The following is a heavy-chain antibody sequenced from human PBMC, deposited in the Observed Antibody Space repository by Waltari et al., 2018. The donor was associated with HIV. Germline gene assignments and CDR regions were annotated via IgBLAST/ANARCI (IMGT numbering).Heavy chain of an antibody. CDR1: GYTFTGYY. CDR2: INPNSGGT. CDR3: ARGYSSSWYGDYFDY. J-gene: IGHJ4*02. V-gene: IGHV1-2*02. Sequence: QVQLVQSGAEVKKPGASVKVSCKASGYTFTGYYMHWVRQAPGQGLAWMGWINPNSGGTNYAQKFQGKVTMTRDTSISTAYMELSRLRSDDTAVYYCARGYSSSWYGDYFDYWGQGTLVTVSS. D-gene: IGHD6-13*01.